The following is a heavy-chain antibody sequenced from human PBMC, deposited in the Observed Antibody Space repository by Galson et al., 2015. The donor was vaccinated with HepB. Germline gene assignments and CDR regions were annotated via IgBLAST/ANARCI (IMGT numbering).Heavy chain of an antibody. J-gene: IGHJ1*01. D-gene: IGHD6-13*01. Sequence: SLRLSCAASGFTFSSYGMHWVRQAPGKGLEWVAFIRYDGSNKYYADSVKGRFTISRDNSKNTLYLQMNSLRAEDTAVYYCAKSYAAAGRRGAEYFQHWGQGTLVTVSS. CDR1: GFTFSSYG. CDR2: IRYDGSNK. V-gene: IGHV3-30*02. CDR3: AKSYAAAGRRGAEYFQH.